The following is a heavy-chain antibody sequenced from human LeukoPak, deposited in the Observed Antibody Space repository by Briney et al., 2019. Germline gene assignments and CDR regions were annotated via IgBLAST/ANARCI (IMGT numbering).Heavy chain of an antibody. CDR2: IRSKRNSYAT. CDR1: GFTFSDSA. CDR3: ASAPYYYDSSGYYPLGY. D-gene: IGHD3-22*01. Sequence: PGGSLRLSCADSGFTFSDSAVHWVRQASGKGLEWVGRIRSKRNSYATAFAASVKGRFTISRDDSKKMAFLQMNSLKTEDTAVYYCASAPYYYDSSGYYPLGYWGQGTLVTVSS. J-gene: IGHJ4*02. V-gene: IGHV3-73*01.